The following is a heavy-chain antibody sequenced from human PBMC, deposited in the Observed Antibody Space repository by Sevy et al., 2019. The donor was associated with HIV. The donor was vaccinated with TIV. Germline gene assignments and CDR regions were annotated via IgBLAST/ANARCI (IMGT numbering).Heavy chain of an antibody. Sequence: SETLSLTCSVSGASISSTIYYWAWIRQSPGKGLEWFGSIHHSGSTYYNLSLKSRVTISVDTSKNQFPLKMNSVTAADTAVYYCAKHCSHYFDNSGYGEAFDIWGQGTKVTVSS. CDR3: AKHCSHYFDNSGYGEAFDI. D-gene: IGHD3-22*01. CDR1: GASISSTIYY. V-gene: IGHV4-39*01. CDR2: IHHSGST. J-gene: IGHJ3*02.